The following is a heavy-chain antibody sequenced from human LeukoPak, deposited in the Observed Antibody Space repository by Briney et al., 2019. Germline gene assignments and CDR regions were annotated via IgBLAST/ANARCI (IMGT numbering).Heavy chain of an antibody. CDR2: ISWNSGSI. CDR1: GFIFDDYA. D-gene: IGHD3-22*01. Sequence: GGSLRLSCAASGFIFDDYAMHWVRQAPGKGLEWVSGISWNSGSIGYADSVKGRFTISRDKAKNSLYLQMNSLRAEDTALYFCAKDSSGYRHSFDSWGQGSLVTVSS. J-gene: IGHJ4*02. CDR3: AKDSSGYRHSFDS. V-gene: IGHV3-9*01.